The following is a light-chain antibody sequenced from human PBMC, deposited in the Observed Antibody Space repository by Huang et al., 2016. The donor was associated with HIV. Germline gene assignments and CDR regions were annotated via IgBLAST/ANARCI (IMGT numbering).Light chain of an antibody. J-gene: IGKJ1*01. Sequence: DIVMTQSPLSLPVTPGEPASISCRSSQSLLHSNGYNYLDWYLQKPGQSPQLLIYLGSSRASGVPDRFSGSGSGTDFTLKISRVEAEDVGVYDCMQALQTPAFGQGTKVEIK. CDR1: QSLLHSNGYNY. V-gene: IGKV2-28*01. CDR2: LGS. CDR3: MQALQTPA.